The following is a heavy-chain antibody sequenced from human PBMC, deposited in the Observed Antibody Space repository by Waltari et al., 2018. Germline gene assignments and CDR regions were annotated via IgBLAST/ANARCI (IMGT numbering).Heavy chain of an antibody. CDR1: GYSISSGCY. D-gene: IGHD5-12*01. CDR3: AIFGYSGYGGGDYFDY. J-gene: IGHJ4*02. V-gene: IGHV4-38-2*01. Sequence: QVQLQESGPGLVKPSETLSLTCAVSGYSISSGCYWGWIRQPPGKGLAWLGSIYHSGSTYYNPSLKSRVTISVDTSKNQFSLKLSPVTAADTAVYYCAIFGYSGYGGGDYFDYWGQGTLVTVSS. CDR2: IYHSGST.